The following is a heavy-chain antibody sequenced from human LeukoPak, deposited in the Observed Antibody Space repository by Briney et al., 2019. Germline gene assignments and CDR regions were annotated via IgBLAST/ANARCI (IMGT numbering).Heavy chain of an antibody. Sequence: SVKGSSKTSVGTFNNAAISCVRQAPGQGLEWLGGIMPIFGKTGYAQKFQGRVTITKVESTRTVYLELTSLTSDDTAVYYCARDVHGDYGSGWFDPWGQGTLVSVSS. CDR3: ARDVHGDYGSGWFDP. V-gene: IGHV1-69*05. CDR2: IMPIFGKT. J-gene: IGHJ5*02. CDR1: VGTFNNAA. D-gene: IGHD4-17*01.